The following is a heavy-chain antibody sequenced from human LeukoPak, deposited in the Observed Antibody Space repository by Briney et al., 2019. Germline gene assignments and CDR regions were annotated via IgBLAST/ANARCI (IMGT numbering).Heavy chain of an antibody. V-gene: IGHV1-18*01. CDR3: AKDSRAAGGAWYFDL. D-gene: IGHD6-13*01. J-gene: IGHJ2*01. CDR1: GYTFTSYG. Sequence: ASVTVSCKAPGYTFTSYGISWVRQAPAQGLEWMGWISAYNGNTNYAQKLQGRVTMTTDTSTSTAYMELRSLRAEDTAVYYCAKDSRAAGGAWYFDLWGRGTLVTVSS. CDR2: ISAYNGNT.